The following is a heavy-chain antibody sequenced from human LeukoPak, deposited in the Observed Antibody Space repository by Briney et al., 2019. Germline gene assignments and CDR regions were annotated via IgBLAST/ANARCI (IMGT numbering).Heavy chain of an antibody. V-gene: IGHV3-23*01. CDR1: GFTFSSYA. D-gene: IGHD3-22*01. CDR2: ISGSGGST. J-gene: IGHJ4*02. Sequence: GGSLRPSCAASGFTFSSYAMSWVRPAPGKGLEWVSAISGSGGSTYYADSVKGRVTISRDNSKNTLYLQMNSLRAEDTAVYYCAKDRFGRYYDTHWGQGTLVTVSS. CDR3: AKDRFGRYYDTH.